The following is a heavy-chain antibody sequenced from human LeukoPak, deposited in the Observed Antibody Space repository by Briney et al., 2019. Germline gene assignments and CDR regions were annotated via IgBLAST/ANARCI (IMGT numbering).Heavy chain of an antibody. Sequence: GGSLRLSCAASGFTFSNYWMHWVRHSPGKGLVWVSRVRRDGTITIYADSGKGRFTISRDNAKNTLYLQMNSLRVEDTAVYYCVRVMPVAGSDSWGQGTLVTVSS. CDR3: VRVMPVAGSDS. D-gene: IGHD6-19*01. V-gene: IGHV3-74*01. CDR2: VRRDGTIT. CDR1: GFTFSNYW. J-gene: IGHJ4*02.